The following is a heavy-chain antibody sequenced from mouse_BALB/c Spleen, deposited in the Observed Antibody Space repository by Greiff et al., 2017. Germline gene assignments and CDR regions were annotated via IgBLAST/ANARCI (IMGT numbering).Heavy chain of an antibody. Sequence: EVQRVESGGGLVQPGGSRKLSCAASGFTFSSFGMHWVRQAPEKGLEWVAYISSGSSTIYYADTVKGRFTISRDNPKNTLFLQMTSLRSEDTAMYYCARGTTVVAPYWYFDVWGAGTTVTVAS. D-gene: IGHD1-1*01. CDR3: ARGTTVVAPYWYFDV. J-gene: IGHJ1*01. CDR2: ISSGSSTI. V-gene: IGHV5-17*02. CDR1: GFTFSSFG.